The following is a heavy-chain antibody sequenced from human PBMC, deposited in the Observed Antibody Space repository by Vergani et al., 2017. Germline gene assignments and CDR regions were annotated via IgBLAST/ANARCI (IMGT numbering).Heavy chain of an antibody. CDR1: GFTFSSYW. D-gene: IGHD3-3*01. CDR2: IKQDGSEK. Sequence: EVQLVESGGGLVQPGGSLRLSCAASGFTFSSYWMSWVRQAPGKGLEWVANIKQDGSEKYYVDSVKGRFTISRDNAKNSLYLQMNSLRAEDTAVYYCAREGDFWSGYFDAFDIWGKGTMVTVSS. CDR3: AREGDFWSGYFDAFDI. J-gene: IGHJ3*02. V-gene: IGHV3-7*01.